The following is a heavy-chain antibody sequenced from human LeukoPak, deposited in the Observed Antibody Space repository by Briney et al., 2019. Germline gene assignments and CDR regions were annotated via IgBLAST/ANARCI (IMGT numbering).Heavy chain of an antibody. Sequence: GGSLRLSCAASGFMFDDSAMHWVRQAPGKGLEWVSLISGDGVSTFYADSVKGRFTISRDNSKNSLSLQVDSLTTEDTALYYCAKEGYSHTSNYFDNWGQGILVTVSS. CDR1: GFMFDDSA. V-gene: IGHV3-43*02. D-gene: IGHD2-15*01. CDR2: ISGDGVST. CDR3: AKEGYSHTSNYFDN. J-gene: IGHJ4*02.